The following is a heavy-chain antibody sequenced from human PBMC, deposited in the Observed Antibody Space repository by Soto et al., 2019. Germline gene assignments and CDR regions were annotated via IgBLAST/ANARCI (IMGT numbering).Heavy chain of an antibody. CDR3: ARDLNDRGSTSSTTHWFDP. CDR1: RYTFTSYY. Sequence: GASLKVSCKASRYTFTSYYIHWVRQAPGQGLEWMGIINPSGGSTSYAQKFQGRVTMTRDTSTSTVYMELSSLRSEDTAVYYCARDLNDRGSTSSTTHWFDPWGQGTLVTVSS. D-gene: IGHD2-2*01. CDR2: INPSGGST. J-gene: IGHJ5*02. V-gene: IGHV1-46*03.